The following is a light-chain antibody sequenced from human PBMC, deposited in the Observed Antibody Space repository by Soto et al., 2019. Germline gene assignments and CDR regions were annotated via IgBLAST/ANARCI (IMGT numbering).Light chain of an antibody. CDR3: QQYASSPRT. CDR1: QSVSNNY. Sequence: EIVLTQSPGTLSLSPGERATLSCRASQSVSNNYLAWYQQKPGQAPRLLIYGASFRATGIPDRFSGSGSGTDFTLTITRLEPEDFAVYYCQQYASSPRTFGQGTKVDIK. J-gene: IGKJ1*01. CDR2: GAS. V-gene: IGKV3-20*01.